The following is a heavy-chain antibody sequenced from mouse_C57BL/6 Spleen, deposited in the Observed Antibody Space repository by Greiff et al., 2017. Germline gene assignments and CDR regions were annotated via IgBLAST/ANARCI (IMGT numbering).Heavy chain of an antibody. CDR3: ARGVAYYGSSYGRAMDY. V-gene: IGHV1-26*01. CDR1: GYTFTDYY. CDR2: INPNNGGT. J-gene: IGHJ4*01. D-gene: IGHD1-1*01. Sequence: VQLQQSGPELVKPGASVKISCKASGYTFTDYYMNWVKQSHGKSLEWIGDINPNNGGTSYNQKFKGKATLTVDKSSSTAYMELRSLTSEDSAVYYCARGVAYYGSSYGRAMDYWGQGTSVTVSS.